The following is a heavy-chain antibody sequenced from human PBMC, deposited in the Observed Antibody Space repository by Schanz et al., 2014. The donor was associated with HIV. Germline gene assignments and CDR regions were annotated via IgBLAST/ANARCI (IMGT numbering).Heavy chain of an antibody. J-gene: IGHJ4*02. V-gene: IGHV3-23*01. CDR2: ISGSGGRT. D-gene: IGHD6-19*01. Sequence: EVQLLESGGGLVQPGGSLKLSCAASGFTLSKNAMSWVRLGPGKGLEWVSGISGSGGRTYYAEFVKGRFTISRDNSKNTLYLQMNSLRAEDTAVYYCARGLTRYSSGWYHFDYWGQGTLVSVSS. CDR3: ARGLTRYSSGWYHFDY. CDR1: GFTLSKNA.